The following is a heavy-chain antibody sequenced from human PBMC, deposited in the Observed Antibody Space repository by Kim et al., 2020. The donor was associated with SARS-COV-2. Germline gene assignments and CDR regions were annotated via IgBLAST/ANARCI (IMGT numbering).Heavy chain of an antibody. V-gene: IGHV1-2*04. J-gene: IGHJ6*02. D-gene: IGHD3-3*01. CDR3: AVSITIFAPRPSGGMDV. CDR1: GYTFTGYY. CDR2: INPNSGGT. Sequence: ASVKVSCKASGYTFTGYYMHWVRQAPGQGLEWMGWINPNSGGTNYAQKFQGWVTMTRDTSISTAYMELSRLRSDDTAVYYCAVSITIFAPRPSGGMDVWGQGTTVTVSS.